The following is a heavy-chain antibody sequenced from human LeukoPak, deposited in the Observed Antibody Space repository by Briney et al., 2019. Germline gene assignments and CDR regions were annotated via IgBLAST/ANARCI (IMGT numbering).Heavy chain of an antibody. CDR2: IKSKTDGGTT. CDR3: TTGRYFDWIHY. J-gene: IGHJ4*02. V-gene: IGHV3-15*01. CDR1: GFTFSNAW. Sequence: GGALRLSCAASGFTFSNAWMSWVRQAPGKGLEWVGRIKSKTDGGTTDYAAPVKGRFTISRDDSKNTLYLQMNSLKTEDTAVYYCTTGRYFDWIHYWVQGALVTVSS. D-gene: IGHD3-9*01.